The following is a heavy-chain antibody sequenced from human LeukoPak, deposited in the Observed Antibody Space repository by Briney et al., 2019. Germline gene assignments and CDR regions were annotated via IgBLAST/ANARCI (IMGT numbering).Heavy chain of an antibody. Sequence: PGGSLRLSCEASGFAFSRYDMHWVRQATGEGLEWVSAIGTGGDTYYLDSVKGRFTISRESAKSSLYLQVNSLRAGDTVVYYCARGPRYGSSGYPNYGMDVWGQGTTVTVSS. D-gene: IGHD3-22*01. CDR1: GFAFSRYD. CDR3: ARGPRYGSSGYPNYGMDV. V-gene: IGHV3-13*01. CDR2: IGTGGDT. J-gene: IGHJ6*02.